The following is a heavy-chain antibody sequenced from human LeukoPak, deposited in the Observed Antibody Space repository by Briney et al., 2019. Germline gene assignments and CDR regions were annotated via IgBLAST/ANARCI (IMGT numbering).Heavy chain of an antibody. Sequence: PGGSLRLSCAASGFTLDDYGMSWVRQAPGKGLEWVSGINWNGATTGYADSVKGRFTISRDNSKNTLYLQMNSLRAEDTAVYYCAKVPRGSSWYVWGQGTLVTVSS. V-gene: IGHV3-20*04. J-gene: IGHJ4*02. CDR2: INWNGATT. CDR3: AKVPRGSSWYV. D-gene: IGHD6-13*01. CDR1: GFTLDDYG.